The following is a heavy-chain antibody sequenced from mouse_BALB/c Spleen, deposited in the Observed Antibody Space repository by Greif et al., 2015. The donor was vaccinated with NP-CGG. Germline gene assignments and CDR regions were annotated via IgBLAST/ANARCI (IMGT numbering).Heavy chain of an antibody. D-gene: IGHD1-1*01. CDR2: IYPSDSYT. Sequence: VQLQESGAELVRPGASVKLSCKASGYTFTSYWINWVKQRPGQGLEWIGNIYPSDSYTNYNQKFKDKATLTVDKSSSTAYMQLSSPTSEDSAVYYCTGNYDYAMDYWGQGTSVTVSS. CDR1: GYTFTSYW. CDR3: TGNYDYAMDY. J-gene: IGHJ4*01. V-gene: IGHV1-69*02.